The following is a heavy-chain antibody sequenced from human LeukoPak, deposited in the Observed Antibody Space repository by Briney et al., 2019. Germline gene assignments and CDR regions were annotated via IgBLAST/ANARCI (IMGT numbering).Heavy chain of an antibody. CDR1: GFTFSSYA. V-gene: IGHV3-30-3*01. D-gene: IGHD3-10*01. Sequence: AGGSLRLSCAASGFTFSSYAMHWVRQAPGKGLEWVAVISYDGSNKYYADSVKGRFTISRDNSKNTLYLQMNSLRAEDTAVYYCARSGMANTRNWGQGTLVTVSS. CDR2: ISYDGSNK. J-gene: IGHJ4*02. CDR3: ARSGMANTRN.